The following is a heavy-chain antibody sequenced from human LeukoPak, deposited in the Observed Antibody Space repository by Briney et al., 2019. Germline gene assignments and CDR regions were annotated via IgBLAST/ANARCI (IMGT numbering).Heavy chain of an antibody. J-gene: IGHJ4*02. Sequence: SETLSLTCTVSGGSISSYYWSWIRQPPGKGLEWIGYIYYSGSTNYNPSLKSRVTISVDTSKNQFSLKLSSVTAADTAVYYCARAGRSVTAGTFDHWGQGTLVTVSS. D-gene: IGHD6-13*01. V-gene: IGHV4-59*01. CDR2: IYYSGST. CDR1: GGSISSYY. CDR3: ARAGRSVTAGTFDH.